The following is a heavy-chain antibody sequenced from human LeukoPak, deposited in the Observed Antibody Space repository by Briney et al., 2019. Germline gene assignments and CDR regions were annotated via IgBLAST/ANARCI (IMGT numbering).Heavy chain of an antibody. V-gene: IGHV1-69*08. CDR1: GGTFKTHI. CDR2: ITPIIGTT. J-gene: IGHJ5*02. D-gene: IGHD4-11*01. Sequence: SVKVSCKTSGGTFKTHIFSWVRQAPGQGLEWMGRITPIIGTTNYARNFQGRVTITADTSTGTAYLEMTNLRSDDTAIYYCTRVNLRGSKYNWFDPWGQGTQVTVSS. CDR3: TRVNLRGSKYNWFDP.